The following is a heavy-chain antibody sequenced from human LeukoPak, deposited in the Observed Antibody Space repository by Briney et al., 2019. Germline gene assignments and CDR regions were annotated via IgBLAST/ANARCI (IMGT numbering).Heavy chain of an antibody. CDR2: INSDGSWT. CDR3: ARVADPRSGAFDI. Sequence: GGSLRLSCAASGNYWMHWVRQAPGKGLVWVSHINSDGSWTSYADSVKGRFTISRDNAKNSLYLQMNSLRAEDTAVYYCARVADPRSGAFDIWGQGTMVTVSS. J-gene: IGHJ3*02. V-gene: IGHV3-74*01. CDR1: GNYW.